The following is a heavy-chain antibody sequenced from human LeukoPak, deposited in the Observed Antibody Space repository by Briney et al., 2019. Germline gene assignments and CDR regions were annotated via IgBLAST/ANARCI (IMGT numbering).Heavy chain of an antibody. Sequence: GSLRLSCAASEFTFSSYWMHWVRPAPGKGLVWVSRINPDGSGTNYADSVKGRFTISRDNAKNSLCLQMNSLRAEDTAVYYCARESPALWFGDLWGQGTLVTVSS. CDR3: ARESPALWFGDL. J-gene: IGHJ4*02. D-gene: IGHD3-10*01. V-gene: IGHV3-74*01. CDR1: EFTFSSYW. CDR2: INPDGSGT.